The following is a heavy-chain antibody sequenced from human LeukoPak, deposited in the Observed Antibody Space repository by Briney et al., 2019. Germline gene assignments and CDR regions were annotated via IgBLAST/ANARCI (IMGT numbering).Heavy chain of an antibody. CDR2: ISYDGSNK. CDR1: GFTFSTYG. J-gene: IGHJ4*02. Sequence: GGSLKLSCAASGFTFSTYGMHWIRQAPGKGLEWVAVISYDGSNKYYADSVKGRFTISRDNSKNTLYLQMNSLRAEDTAVYYCVTGNPKSFDYWGQGTLVTVSS. V-gene: IGHV3-30*03. D-gene: IGHD4-23*01. CDR3: VTGNPKSFDY.